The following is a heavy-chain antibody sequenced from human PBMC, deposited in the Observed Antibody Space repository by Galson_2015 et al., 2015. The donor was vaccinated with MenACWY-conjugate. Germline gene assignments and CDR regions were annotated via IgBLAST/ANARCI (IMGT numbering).Heavy chain of an antibody. CDR1: GGSLSSYY. D-gene: IGHD3-10*01. Sequence: ETLSFTCTVSGGSLSSYYWSWIRQPPGRGLEWIGDIYYSGSTNNNPSLKSRVTISVDTSKNQFSLRLSSVTAADTAIYYCARRRSGAFDIWGQGTLVTVSS. CDR2: IYYSGST. CDR3: ARRRSGAFDI. J-gene: IGHJ3*02. V-gene: IGHV4-59*08.